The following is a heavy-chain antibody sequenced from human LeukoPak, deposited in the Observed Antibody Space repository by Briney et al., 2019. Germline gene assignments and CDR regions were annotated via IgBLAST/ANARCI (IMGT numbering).Heavy chain of an antibody. V-gene: IGHV3-23*01. Sequence: GGSLRLTCAASGFSFSSYAMSWVRQAPGKGLEWVSAISGSGAGTYYADSVKGRFTISRDNSKNTLYLQMNSLRAEDTAVYYCAKEGDCGGDCYSFLYYHYYGMDVWGQGTTVTVSS. CDR2: ISGSGAGT. CDR1: GFSFSSYA. D-gene: IGHD2-21*02. CDR3: AKEGDCGGDCYSFLYYHYYGMDV. J-gene: IGHJ6*02.